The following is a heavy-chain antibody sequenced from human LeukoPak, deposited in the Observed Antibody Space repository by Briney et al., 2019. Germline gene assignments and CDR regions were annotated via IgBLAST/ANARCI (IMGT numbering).Heavy chain of an antibody. Sequence: GGSLRLSCAASGFTFSESWMTWVRQVPGQGLEWVAHINHEGGGIQYVDSVKGRFTISRDNAKGSVYLQMNSLRAEDSAIYHCATYINWVAGDVWGQGTTVIVSS. V-gene: IGHV3-7*01. CDR2: INHEGGGI. CDR3: ATYINWVAGDV. D-gene: IGHD1-1*01. CDR1: GFTFSESW. J-gene: IGHJ6*02.